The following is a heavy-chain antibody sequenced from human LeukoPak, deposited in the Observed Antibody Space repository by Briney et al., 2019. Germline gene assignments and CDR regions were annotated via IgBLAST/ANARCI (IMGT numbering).Heavy chain of an antibody. D-gene: IGHD1-26*01. CDR2: TYYRSKLYN. CDR1: GDSXSSNTXX. Sequence: GDSXSSNTXXXXWXXXXXXXXLEXRXRTYYRSKLYNDYAVSVKSRMTINPDTSKNQFSLQLSSVTPEDTAVYYCARWDSDLYFFDYWGQGTLVTVSS. V-gene: IGHV6-1*01. J-gene: IGHJ4*02. CDR3: ARWDSDLYFFDY.